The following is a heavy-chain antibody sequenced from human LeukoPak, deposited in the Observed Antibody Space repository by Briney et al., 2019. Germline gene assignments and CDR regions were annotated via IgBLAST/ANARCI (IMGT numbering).Heavy chain of an antibody. V-gene: IGHV3-11*01. D-gene: IGHD2-8*01. CDR3: ASVHYYGMEV. CDR2: ISSSGRII. CDR1: GFTFSDYY. Sequence: PGGSLRPSCAASGFTFSDYYMSWIRQAPGKGLEWVSYISSSGRIIYYADSVKGRFTISRDNAKNSLFLQMNSLRAEDTAVYYCASVHYYGMEVWGQGTTVTVSS. J-gene: IGHJ6*02.